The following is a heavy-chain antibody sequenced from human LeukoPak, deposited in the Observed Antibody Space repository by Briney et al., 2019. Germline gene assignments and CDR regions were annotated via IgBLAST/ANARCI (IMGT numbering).Heavy chain of an antibody. CDR1: GFTFSSYW. CDR3: ARVISRSKYDFWEDSVTTWYGMDV. D-gene: IGHD3-3*01. V-gene: IGHV3-7*01. Sequence: GGSLRLSCAASGFTFSSYWMNWVRQAPGKGLEWVANIKQDGSEKLYVDSVKGRFTISRDNAKNSLYLQMNSLRAEDTAVYYCARVISRSKYDFWEDSVTTWYGMDVWGQGTTVTVSS. J-gene: IGHJ6*02. CDR2: IKQDGSEK.